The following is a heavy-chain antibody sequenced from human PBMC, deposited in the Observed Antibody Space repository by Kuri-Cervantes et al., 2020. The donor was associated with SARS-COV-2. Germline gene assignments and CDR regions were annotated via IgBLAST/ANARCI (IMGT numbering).Heavy chain of an antibody. V-gene: IGHV3-7*01. Sequence: GESLKISCAASGFTFSGYWMTWVRQAPGKGLEWVANIKEDGSQRYYVDSVEGRFTISRDNANSSLYLQMNYLGAGDTALYYCASLGSGKGAIDYWGQGTLVTVSS. CDR2: IKEDGSQR. CDR3: ASLGSGKGAIDY. J-gene: IGHJ4*02. D-gene: IGHD6-25*01. CDR1: GFTFSGYW.